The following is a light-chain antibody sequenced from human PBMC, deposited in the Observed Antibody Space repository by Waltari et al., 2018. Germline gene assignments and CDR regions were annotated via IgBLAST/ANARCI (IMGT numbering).Light chain of an antibody. Sequence: EIVLTPSPATLSLSPGERATLSCTASQTVGTYLAWYQQKPGQAPRLLIYDASNRATCIPARFSGSGSGTDFTLTISSLEPADSAVYYCQQRSDRPPVSFGQGTKLEIK. CDR1: QTVGTY. CDR3: QQRSDRPPVS. V-gene: IGKV3-11*01. J-gene: IGKJ2*03. CDR2: DAS.